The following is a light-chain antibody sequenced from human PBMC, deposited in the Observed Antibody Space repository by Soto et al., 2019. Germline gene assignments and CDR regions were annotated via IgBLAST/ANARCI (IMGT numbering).Light chain of an antibody. CDR2: DAS. CDR1: QSVGSY. V-gene: IGKV3-11*01. Sequence: EIVLTQSPATLSLSPGERATLSCRASQSVGSYLAWYQHKPGQAPRLLLYDASIRATGIPARFSGSGSGTDFTLTISSLEPEDFAVYYCQQRSNWPPLTFGGGTKVEIK. CDR3: QQRSNWPPLT. J-gene: IGKJ4*01.